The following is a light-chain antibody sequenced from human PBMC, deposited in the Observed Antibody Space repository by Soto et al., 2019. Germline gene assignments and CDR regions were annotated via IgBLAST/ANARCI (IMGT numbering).Light chain of an antibody. CDR3: QKDNSAPAT. CDR1: QGISNY. V-gene: IGKV1-27*01. CDR2: AAS. Sequence: DLQRTQSPSSLSASVGDRVTITCRASQGISNYLAWYQQKPGKVPKLLIYAASTLQSRVPSRFSGRGSGTEFTLTISSLLPEDVANYYCQKDNSAPATFGQGTKVEIK. J-gene: IGKJ1*01.